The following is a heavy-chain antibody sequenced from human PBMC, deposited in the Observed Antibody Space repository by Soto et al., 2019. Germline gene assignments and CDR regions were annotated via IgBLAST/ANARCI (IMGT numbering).Heavy chain of an antibody. CDR3: ARDPYSGSSYSDY. Sequence: GGSLRLSCAASGFTFSDYYMSWNRQAPGKGLEWISYISSSSSYTNYADSVKGRFTISRDNAKNSLYLQMNSLRAEDTAVYYCARDPYSGSSYSDYWGQGTLVTVSS. CDR1: GFTFSDYY. CDR2: ISSSSSYT. V-gene: IGHV3-11*05. D-gene: IGHD1-26*01. J-gene: IGHJ4*02.